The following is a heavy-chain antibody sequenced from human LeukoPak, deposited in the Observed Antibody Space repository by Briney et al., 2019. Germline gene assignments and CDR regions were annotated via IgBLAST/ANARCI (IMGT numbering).Heavy chain of an antibody. J-gene: IGHJ4*02. V-gene: IGHV4-59*01. Sequence: PSETLSLTCTVSSGSISTYYWSWIRQPPGKRLEWIGFIHYTGSTNYNPSLKSRVTISVDTSKNQFSLKLSSVTAADTAVYFCARSSGSRYYIDYWGQGTLATVSS. CDR3: ARSSGSRYYIDY. CDR1: SGSISTYY. D-gene: IGHD1-26*01. CDR2: IHYTGST.